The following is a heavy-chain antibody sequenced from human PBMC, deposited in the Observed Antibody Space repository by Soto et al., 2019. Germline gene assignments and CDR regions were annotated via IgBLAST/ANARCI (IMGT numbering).Heavy chain of an antibody. CDR2: IYHSGST. V-gene: IGHV4-4*02. D-gene: IGHD5-18*01. Sequence: SETLSLTCAVSGGSISSSNWWSWVRQPPGKGLEWIGEIYHSGSTNYNPSLKSRVTISVDKSKNQFSLKLSSVTAADTAVYYCSMSGYSYGSAIDIWGPGTMVTVSS. CDR3: SMSGYSYGSAIDI. J-gene: IGHJ3*02. CDR1: GGSISSSNW.